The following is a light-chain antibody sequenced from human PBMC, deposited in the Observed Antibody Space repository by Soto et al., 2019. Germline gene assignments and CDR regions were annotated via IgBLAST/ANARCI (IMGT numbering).Light chain of an antibody. CDR3: CSYAGSSTSPYV. V-gene: IGLV2-23*01. J-gene: IGLJ1*01. Sequence: QSALTQPASVSGSPGQSITISCSGTSSNIGGYNVVSWYQQHPGKAPKLMIYEGSKRPSGVSNRFSGSKSGNTASLTISGLQAEDEADYYCCSYAGSSTSPYVFGTGTKLTDL. CDR2: EGS. CDR1: SSNIGGYNV.